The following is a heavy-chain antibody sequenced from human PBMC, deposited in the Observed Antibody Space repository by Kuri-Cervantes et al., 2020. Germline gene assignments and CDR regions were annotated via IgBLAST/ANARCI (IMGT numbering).Heavy chain of an antibody. Sequence: GSLRPSCTVSGGSISSSSYYWGWIRQPPGKGLEWIGYIYYSGSTNYNPSLKSRVTISVDTSKNQFSLKLSSVTAADTAVYYCASSKGLVASFDYWGQGTLVTVSS. J-gene: IGHJ4*02. CDR2: IYYSGST. D-gene: IGHD5-12*01. V-gene: IGHV4-61*05. CDR3: ASSKGLVASFDY. CDR1: GGSISSSSYY.